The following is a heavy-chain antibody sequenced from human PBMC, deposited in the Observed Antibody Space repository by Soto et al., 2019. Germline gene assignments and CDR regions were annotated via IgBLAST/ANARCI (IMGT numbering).Heavy chain of an antibody. D-gene: IGHD5-12*01. J-gene: IGHJ4*02. CDR1: GYTFTSYY. V-gene: IGHV1-46*03. Sequence: ASVKVSCKASGYTFTSYYMHRVRQAPGQGLEWMGIINPSGGSTSYAQKFQGRVTMTRDTSTSTVYMELSSLRSEDTAVYYCARDPYSGYDTDALYYFDYWGQGALVTVSS. CDR3: ARDPYSGYDTDALYYFDY. CDR2: INPSGGST.